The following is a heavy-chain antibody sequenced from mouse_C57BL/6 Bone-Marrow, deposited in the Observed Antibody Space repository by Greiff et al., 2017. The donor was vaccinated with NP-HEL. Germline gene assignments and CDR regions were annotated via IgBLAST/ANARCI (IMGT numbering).Heavy chain of an antibody. CDR3: ARDTVVAHWYFDV. Sequence: VQLQQSGAELVMPGASVKLSCKASGYTFTSYWMHWVKQRPGQGLEWIGEIDPSDSYTNYNQKFKGKSTLTVDKSSSTAYMQLSSLTSEDSAVYYCARDTVVAHWYFDVWGTGTTVTVSS. D-gene: IGHD1-1*01. CDR2: IDPSDSYT. J-gene: IGHJ1*03. CDR1: GYTFTSYW. V-gene: IGHV1-69*01.